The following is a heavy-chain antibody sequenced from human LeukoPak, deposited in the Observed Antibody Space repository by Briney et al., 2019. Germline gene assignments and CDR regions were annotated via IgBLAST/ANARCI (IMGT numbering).Heavy chain of an antibody. CDR1: GFTFSSYS. Sequence: PGGSLRLSCAASGFTFSSYSMNWVRQAPGKGLEWVSSISSSSSYIYYADSVKGRFTISRDNAKNPLYLQMNSLRAEDTAVYYCARVSGGGSGGYELDYWGQGTLVTVSS. CDR2: ISSSSSYI. J-gene: IGHJ4*02. CDR3: ARVSGGGSGGYELDY. V-gene: IGHV3-21*01. D-gene: IGHD5-12*01.